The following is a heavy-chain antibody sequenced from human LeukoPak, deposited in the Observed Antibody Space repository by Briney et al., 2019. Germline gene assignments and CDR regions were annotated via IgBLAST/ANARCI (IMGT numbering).Heavy chain of an antibody. V-gene: IGHV1-18*01. CDR2: ISAYNGNT. J-gene: IGHJ3*02. CDR3: ASLYYYERGAFDI. CDR1: GYTFTSYD. Sequence: PGASVKVSCKASGYTFTSYDINWVRQATGQGLEWMGWISAYNGNTNYAQKLQGRVTMTTDTSTSTAYMELRSLRSDDTAVYYCASLYYYERGAFDIWGQGTMVTVSS. D-gene: IGHD3-22*01.